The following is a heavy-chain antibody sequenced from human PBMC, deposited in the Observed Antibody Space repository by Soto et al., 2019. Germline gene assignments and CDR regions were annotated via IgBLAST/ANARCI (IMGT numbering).Heavy chain of an antibody. J-gene: IGHJ4*02. CDR2: IYYSGST. CDR3: ARGHDIFTGYYPFDY. V-gene: IGHV4-59*01. CDR1: GGSISSYY. D-gene: IGHD3-9*01. Sequence: PSETLSLTCTVSGGSISSYYWSWIRQPPGKGLEWIGYIYYSGSTNYNPSLKSRVTISVDTSKNQFSLKLSSVTAADTAVYYCARGHDIFTGYYPFDYWGQGTLVTVSS.